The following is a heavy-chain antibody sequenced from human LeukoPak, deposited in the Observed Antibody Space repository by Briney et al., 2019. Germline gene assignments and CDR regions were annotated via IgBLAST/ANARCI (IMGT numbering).Heavy chain of an antibody. V-gene: IGHV1-2*02. Sequence: APVKVSCKASGYTFTGYYMHWVRQAPGQGLEWMGWINPNSGGTNYAQKFQGRVTMTRDTSISTAYMELSRLRSDDTAVYYCASGGYCSSTSCYGVLDYWGQGTLVTVSS. D-gene: IGHD2-2*03. J-gene: IGHJ4*02. CDR1: GYTFTGYY. CDR2: INPNSGGT. CDR3: ASGGYCSSTSCYGVLDY.